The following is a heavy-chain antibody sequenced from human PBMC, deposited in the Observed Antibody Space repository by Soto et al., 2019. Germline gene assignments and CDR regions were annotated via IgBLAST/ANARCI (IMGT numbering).Heavy chain of an antibody. CDR1: GYAFTSYY. J-gene: IGHJ3*02. CDR3: ASLYCSGGSCYSGSSKAFDI. V-gene: IGHV1-46*03. CDR2: INPSGGST. D-gene: IGHD2-15*01. Sequence: GASVKVSCKASGYAFTSYYMHWVRQAPGQGLEWMGIINPSGGSTSYAQKFQGRVTMTRDTSTSTVYMELSSLRSEDTAVYYCASLYCSGGSCYSGSSKAFDIWGQGTVVTVSS.